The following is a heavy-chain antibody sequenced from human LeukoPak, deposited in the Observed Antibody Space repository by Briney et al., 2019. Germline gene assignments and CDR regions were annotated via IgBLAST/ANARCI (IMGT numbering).Heavy chain of an antibody. J-gene: IGHJ3*02. D-gene: IGHD2-15*01. CDR1: GGSIISSDYH. Sequence: SETLSLTCTVPGGSIISSDYHWGWVRQPPGKGLEWIGTISYSGNTDYNPSLRSRVTISVDTSNNQFSLRLGSVTAADTAVYHCARHCCSGPAKRVFDIWGQGTMVTVSS. V-gene: IGHV4-39*01. CDR2: ISYSGNT. CDR3: ARHCCSGPAKRVFDI.